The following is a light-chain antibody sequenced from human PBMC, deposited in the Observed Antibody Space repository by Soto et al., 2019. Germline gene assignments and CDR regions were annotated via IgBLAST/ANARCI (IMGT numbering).Light chain of an antibody. CDR2: NVN. CDR1: SSDVGNYDS. J-gene: IGLJ2*01. V-gene: IGLV2-18*02. Sequence: QPVLIQPPSVSGSPGQSVTISCTGTSSDVGNYDSVSWYQHHPGSVPKPMIYNVNTRPSGVPDRFSGSKSGNTASMTISGLQAEDEPDYYCSSYVNYNTFVIFGGGTKLTVL. CDR3: SSYVNYNTFVI.